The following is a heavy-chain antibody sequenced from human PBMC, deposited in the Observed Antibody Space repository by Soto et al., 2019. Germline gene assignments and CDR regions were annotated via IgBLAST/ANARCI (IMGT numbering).Heavy chain of an antibody. CDR3: ARARKSDFYYYYYGMDV. CDR1: GGSFSGYY. Sequence: SETLSLTCAAYGGSFSGYYWSWIRQPPGKGLEWIGEINHSGSTNYNPSLKSRVTISVDTSKNQFSLKLSSVTAADTAVYYCARARKSDFYYYYYGMDVWGQGTTVTVSS. V-gene: IGHV4-34*01. J-gene: IGHJ6*02. CDR2: INHSGST.